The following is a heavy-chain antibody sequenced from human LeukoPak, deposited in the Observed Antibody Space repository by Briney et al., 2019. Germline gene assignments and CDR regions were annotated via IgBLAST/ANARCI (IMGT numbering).Heavy chain of an antibody. Sequence: GGSLRLSCAASGFTFNSYTMNWVRQAPGKGLEWVSYISSSSSPIYYADSVKGRFTISRDNAKNSLYLQMNSLRAEDTAVYYCARGEYGSGSYHIDYWGQGTLVTVSS. V-gene: IGHV3-48*04. CDR3: ARGEYGSGSYHIDY. J-gene: IGHJ4*02. CDR2: ISSSSSPI. D-gene: IGHD3-10*01. CDR1: GFTFNSYT.